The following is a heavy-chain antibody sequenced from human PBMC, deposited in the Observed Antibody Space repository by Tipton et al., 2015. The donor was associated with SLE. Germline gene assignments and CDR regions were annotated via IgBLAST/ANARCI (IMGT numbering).Heavy chain of an antibody. Sequence: SLRLSCAASGFTFDDYAMHWVRQAPGKGLEWVSGISWNSGGIGYADSVKGRFTISRDNAKNSLYLQMNSLRAEDTALYYCAKDSSSAAAGPLPVWGKGTTVTVSS. J-gene: IGHJ6*04. CDR3: AKDSSSAAAGPLPV. D-gene: IGHD6-13*01. V-gene: IGHV3-9*01. CDR1: GFTFDDYA. CDR2: ISWNSGGI.